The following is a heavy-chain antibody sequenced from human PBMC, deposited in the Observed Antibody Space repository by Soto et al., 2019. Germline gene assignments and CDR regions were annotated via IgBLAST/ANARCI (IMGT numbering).Heavy chain of an antibody. V-gene: IGHV6-1*01. CDR1: GDSVFSTSAA. CDR3: AKDRAEWGSYDY. CDR2: TYYRSKWYN. J-gene: IGHJ4*02. D-gene: IGHD7-27*01. Sequence: SQTLSLTCAISGDSVFSTSAAWNWIRRSPSRGLEWLGRTYYRSKWYNDSAISVKSRITINPDTSRNQFSLQLISVTPEDTAVYYCAKDRAEWGSYDYWGQGILVTVSS.